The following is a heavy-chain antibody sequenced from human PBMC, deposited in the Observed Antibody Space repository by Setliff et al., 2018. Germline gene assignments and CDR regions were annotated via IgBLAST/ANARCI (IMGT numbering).Heavy chain of an antibody. D-gene: IGHD3-10*01. J-gene: IGHJ4*02. CDR3: ARHFGEIRERKIDY. V-gene: IGHV1-2*02. Sequence: GASVKVSCKTSGYTFIGYYVHWVRQAPGRGLEWVGWINPNTGGTNYAQKFQGRVTVTSDTSISTAYLTLTSLRSDDTAIYYCARHFGEIRERKIDYWGQGTVVTVSS. CDR2: INPNTGGT. CDR1: GYTFIGYY.